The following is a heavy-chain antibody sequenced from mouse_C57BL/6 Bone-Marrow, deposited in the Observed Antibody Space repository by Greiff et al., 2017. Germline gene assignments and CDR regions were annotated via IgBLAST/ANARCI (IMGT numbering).Heavy chain of an antibody. J-gene: IGHJ1*03. CDR2: ISDGGSYT. Sequence: DVKLVESGGGLVKPGGSLKLSCAASGFTFSSYAMSWVRQTPEKRLEWVATISDGGSYTYYPDNVKGRFTISRDNAKNNLYLQMSHLKSEDTAMYYCARDGWWYFDFWGTGTTVTVSS. V-gene: IGHV5-4*01. D-gene: IGHD2-3*01. CDR3: ARDGWWYFDF. CDR1: GFTFSSYA.